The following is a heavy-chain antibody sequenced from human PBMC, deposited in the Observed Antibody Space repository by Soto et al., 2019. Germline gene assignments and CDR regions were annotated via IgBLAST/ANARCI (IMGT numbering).Heavy chain of an antibody. CDR1: GGSISRGDYY. Sequence: PSETLSLTCTVSGGSISRGDYYWSWIRQPPGKGLEWIGYIYYSGSTYYNPSLKSRVTISVDTSKNQFSLKLSSVTAADTAVYYCARAVSRTETYYYGSGSYYKTHFDPWGQGTLVTVSS. J-gene: IGHJ5*02. D-gene: IGHD3-10*01. CDR3: ARAVSRTETYYYGSGSYYKTHFDP. CDR2: IYYSGST. V-gene: IGHV4-30-4*01.